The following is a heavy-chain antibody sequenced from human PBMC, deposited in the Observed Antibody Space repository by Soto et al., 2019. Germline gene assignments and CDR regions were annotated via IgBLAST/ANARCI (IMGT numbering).Heavy chain of an antibody. CDR3: AWGIDVVVVAATPGFIWFDP. D-gene: IGHD2-15*01. Sequence: PXESLRLSCAASGFTFSSYGMHWVRQAPGKGLEWVAVIWYDGSNKYYADSVKGRFTISRDNSKNTLYLQMNSLRAEDTAVYYCAWGIDVVVVAATPGFIWFDPWGQGTLVTVSS. CDR1: GFTFSSYG. V-gene: IGHV3-33*01. J-gene: IGHJ5*02. CDR2: IWYDGSNK.